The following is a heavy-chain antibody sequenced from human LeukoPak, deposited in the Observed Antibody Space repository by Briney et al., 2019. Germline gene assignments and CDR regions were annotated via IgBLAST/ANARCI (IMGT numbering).Heavy chain of an antibody. CDR3: AREGDPGLLGY. J-gene: IGHJ4*02. CDR2: GYYSGST. V-gene: IGHV4-59*01. Sequence: SETLSLTCTVSGGSIKSNYWSWIRQPPGKGLEWIGYGYYSGSTNYNPSLKSRVTISLDTSKSQFSLKLSSVTTADTAVYYCAREGDPGLLGYWGQGTLVTVSS. CDR1: GGSIKSNY. D-gene: IGHD2-21*02.